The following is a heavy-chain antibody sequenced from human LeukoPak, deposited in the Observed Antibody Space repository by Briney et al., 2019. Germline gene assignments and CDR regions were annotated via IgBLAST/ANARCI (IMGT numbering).Heavy chain of an antibody. J-gene: IGHJ6*04. CDR3: ARDRFGGMDV. CDR2: IKEDGSEK. V-gene: IGHV3-7*01. D-gene: IGHD2-15*01. Sequence: PGGSLRLSCEASGFIFTSFWMSSVRQAPGEGLEWVANIKEDGSEKYYVDSVKGRFIISRDDAKRSVHLQMNSLRAEDSVVYYCARDRFGGMDVWVKGTSVTVSS. CDR1: GFIFTSFW.